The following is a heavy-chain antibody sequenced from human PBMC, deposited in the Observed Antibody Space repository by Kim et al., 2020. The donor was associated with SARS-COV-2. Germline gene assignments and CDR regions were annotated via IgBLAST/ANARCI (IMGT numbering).Heavy chain of an antibody. Sequence: ASVKVSCRASVYTFTDHYIHWVRQAPGQGLEWMGWINPFSGVINYAQKFQGRVTLTGDTSINTAYMEVSGLRSDDTAVYFCASYINQYRYYTMDVWGQGTTVTVSS. CDR1: VYTFTDHY. J-gene: IGHJ6*02. V-gene: IGHV1-2*02. D-gene: IGHD3-3*01. CDR2: INPFSGVI. CDR3: ASYINQYRYYTMDV.